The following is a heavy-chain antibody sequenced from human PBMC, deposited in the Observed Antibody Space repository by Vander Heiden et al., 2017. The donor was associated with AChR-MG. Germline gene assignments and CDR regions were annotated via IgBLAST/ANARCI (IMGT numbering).Heavy chain of an antibody. CDR3: AKDGAATIFYAFDI. V-gene: IGHV3-23*01. D-gene: IGHD3-3*01. CDR1: GFAFSSCA. J-gene: IGHJ3*02. CDR2: ISGGGGSK. Sequence: EVQLLVSGGGLVQPGGSLRFSWAASGFAFSSCARSWVRQAAGRVREWVAAISGGGGSKYYADSVKGGFTITRGNSKNTLYLQMNSLRAEDTAVYYCAKDGAATIFYAFDIWGKGTMVTVSS.